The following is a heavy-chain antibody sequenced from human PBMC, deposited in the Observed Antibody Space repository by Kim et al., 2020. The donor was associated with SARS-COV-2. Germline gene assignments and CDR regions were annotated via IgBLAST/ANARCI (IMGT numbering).Heavy chain of an antibody. J-gene: IGHJ6*02. V-gene: IGHV4-59*13. CDR1: GGSISSYY. CDR3: ARVGWRWLQLGYGMDV. CDR2: IYYSGST. Sequence: SETLSLTCTVSGGSISSYYWSWIRQPPGKGLEWIGYIYYSGSTNYNPSLKSRVTISVDTSKNQFSLKLSSVTAADTAVYYCARVGWRWLQLGYGMDVWGQGTTVTVSS. D-gene: IGHD5-12*01.